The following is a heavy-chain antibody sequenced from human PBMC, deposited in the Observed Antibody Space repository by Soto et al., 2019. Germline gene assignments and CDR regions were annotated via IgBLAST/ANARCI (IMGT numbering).Heavy chain of an antibody. CDR2: VYYNGHNK. D-gene: IGHD3-16*01. CDR3: ARDPPSTLGSFDI. J-gene: IGHJ3*02. Sequence: QVHLVESGGGVVQPGRSLRLSCAASGFTFSMFGMHWVRQAPGKGLEWVATVYYNGHNKYYSDSVRGRFTISRDNSKNMLYLQMNSLRAEDTAFYYCARDPPSTLGSFDIWGRGTKVTVSS. CDR1: GFTFSMFG. V-gene: IGHV3-33*01.